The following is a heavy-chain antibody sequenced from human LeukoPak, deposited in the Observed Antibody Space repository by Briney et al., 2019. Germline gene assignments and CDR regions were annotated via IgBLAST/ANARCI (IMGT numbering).Heavy chain of an antibody. Sequence: GGSRRLSFAASGFTLSNAWMSWVRQAPGKGLEWVGRIKSTTDGATTDYAAPVKGRFTISRDDSKNTLYLQMNSLKNEDTAVYHCTDFGYWGQGTLVTVSS. J-gene: IGHJ4*02. CDR1: GFTLSNAW. D-gene: IGHD3/OR15-3a*01. V-gene: IGHV3-15*01. CDR2: IKSTTDGATT. CDR3: TDFGY.